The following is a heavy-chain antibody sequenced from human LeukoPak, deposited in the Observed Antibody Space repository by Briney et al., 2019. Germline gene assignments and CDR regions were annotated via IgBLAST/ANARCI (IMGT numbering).Heavy chain of an antibody. Sequence: GGPLRLSCAASGFTFSSYSMNWVRQAPGKGLEWVSSISSSSSYIYYADSVKGRFTISRDNAKNSLYLQMNSLRAEDTAVYYCARDLDHDILTGYYNVWGSDYWGQGTLVTVSS. V-gene: IGHV3-21*01. CDR3: ARDLDHDILTGYYNVWGSDY. D-gene: IGHD3-9*01. CDR1: GFTFSSYS. J-gene: IGHJ4*02. CDR2: ISSSSSYI.